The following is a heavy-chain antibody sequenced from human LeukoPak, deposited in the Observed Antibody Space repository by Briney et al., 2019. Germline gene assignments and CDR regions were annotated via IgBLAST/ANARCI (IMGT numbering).Heavy chain of an antibody. J-gene: IGHJ4*02. Sequence: PGGSLRLSCAASGFTFSSYEMNWVRQAPGKGLEWVSYISSSGSTIYYADSVKGRFTISRDNAKNSLYLQMNSLRAEDTAVYYCARDVEQWLVRVYYFDYWGQGTLVTVSS. CDR1: GFTFSSYE. V-gene: IGHV3-48*03. CDR3: ARDVEQWLVRVYYFDY. CDR2: ISSSGSTI. D-gene: IGHD6-19*01.